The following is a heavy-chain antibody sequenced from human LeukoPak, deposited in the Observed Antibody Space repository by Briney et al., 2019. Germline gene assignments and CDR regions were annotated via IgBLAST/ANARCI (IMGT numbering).Heavy chain of an antibody. D-gene: IGHD6-19*01. CDR1: GGSISSYF. J-gene: IGHJ4*02. Sequence: SETLSLTCTVSGGSISSYFWSWIRQPAGKGLEWIGSIYYSGSTYYNPSLKSRVTISVDTSKNQFSLKLSSVTAADTAVYYCARDRVAGLFDYWGQGTLVTVSS. CDR3: ARDRVAGLFDY. V-gene: IGHV4-4*07. CDR2: IYYSGST.